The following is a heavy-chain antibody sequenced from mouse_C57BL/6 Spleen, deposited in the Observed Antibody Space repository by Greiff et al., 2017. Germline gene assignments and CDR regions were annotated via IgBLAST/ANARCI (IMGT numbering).Heavy chain of an antibody. CDR2: INPSTGGT. CDR3: ASRALQLYYFDY. CDR1: GYSFTGYY. J-gene: IGHJ2*01. Sequence: EVQLQQSGPELVKPGASVKISCKASGYSFTGYYMNWVKQSPEKSLEWIGEINPSTGGTTYNQKFKAKATLTVDKSSSTAYMQLKSLTSEDSAVYYWASRALQLYYFDYWGQGTTLTVSS. D-gene: IGHD4-1*02. V-gene: IGHV1-42*01.